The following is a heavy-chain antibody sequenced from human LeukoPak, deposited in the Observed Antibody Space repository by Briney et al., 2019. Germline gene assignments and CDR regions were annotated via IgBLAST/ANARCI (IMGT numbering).Heavy chain of an antibody. CDR3: ASHTWGDFDY. CDR2: ISYDGSNK. V-gene: IGHV3-30-3*01. D-gene: IGHD3-16*01. CDR1: GFTFSSYA. J-gene: IGHJ4*02. Sequence: PGGSLRLSCAASGFTFSSYAMHWVRQAPGKGLEWVAVISYDGSNKYYADSVKGRFTISRDNSKNTLHLQMNSLRAEDTAVYYCASHTWGDFDYWGQGTLVTVSS.